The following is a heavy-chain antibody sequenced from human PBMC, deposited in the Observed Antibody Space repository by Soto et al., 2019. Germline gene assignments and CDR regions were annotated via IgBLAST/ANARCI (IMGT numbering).Heavy chain of an antibody. J-gene: IGHJ4*02. CDR3: GGGQGGLWGGGAY. CDR2: IIPILGIA. V-gene: IGHV1-69*02. CDR1: GGTFSSYT. Sequence: QVQLVQSGAEVKKPGSSVKVSCKASGGTFSSYTISWVRQAPGQGLEWMGRIIPILGIANYAQKFQGRVTIPAEKSTNTANRELSGLRAEDTAVYYCGGGQGGLWGGGAYWGQGTLVTVSS. D-gene: IGHD3-16*01.